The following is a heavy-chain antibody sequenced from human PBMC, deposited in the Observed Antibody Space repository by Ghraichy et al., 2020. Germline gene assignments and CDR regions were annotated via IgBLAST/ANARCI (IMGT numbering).Heavy chain of an antibody. J-gene: IGHJ3*02. CDR3: ARDWVDTAMVTAFDI. CDR2: INSDGSST. V-gene: IGHV3-74*01. Sequence: GGSLRLSCAASGFTFSSYWMHWVRQAPGKGLVWVSRINSDGSSTSYADSVKGRFTISRDNAKNTLYLQMNSLRAEDTAVYYCARDWVDTAMVTAFDIWGQGTMVTVSS. D-gene: IGHD5-18*01. CDR1: GFTFSSYW.